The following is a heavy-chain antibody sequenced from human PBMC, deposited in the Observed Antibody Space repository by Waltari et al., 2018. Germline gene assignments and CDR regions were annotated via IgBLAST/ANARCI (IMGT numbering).Heavy chain of an antibody. V-gene: IGHV1-69*01. CDR2: IIPIFGTA. CDR3: ARGNYDFWSGYLYYYYGMDV. CDR1: GGTFSSYA. Sequence: QVQLVQSGAEVKKPGSSVKVSCKASGGTFSSYAISWVRQAPGQGLGWMGGIIPIFGTANYAQKFQGRVTITADESTSTAYMELSSLRSEDTAVYYCARGNYDFWSGYLYYYYGMDVWGQGTTVTVSS. J-gene: IGHJ6*02. D-gene: IGHD3-3*01.